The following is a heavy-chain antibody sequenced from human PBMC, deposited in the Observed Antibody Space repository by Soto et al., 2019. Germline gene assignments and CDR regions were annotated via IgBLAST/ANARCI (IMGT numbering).Heavy chain of an antibody. V-gene: IGHV1-69*13. D-gene: IGHD5-12*01. CDR2: IIPVFGRP. CDR3: AREASGYDF. Sequence: SVKVSCKASGGTFSSFGISWVRQAPGQGLEWMGGIIPVFGRPNYAQRFRGRLTITADESTNTSYMELIDLTSEDTAVYYCAREASGYDFCGQGPQVTVYS. J-gene: IGHJ4*02. CDR1: GGTFSSFG.